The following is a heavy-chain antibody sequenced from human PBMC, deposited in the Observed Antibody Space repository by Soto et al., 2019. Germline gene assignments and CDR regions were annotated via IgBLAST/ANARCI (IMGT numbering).Heavy chain of an antibody. D-gene: IGHD1-26*01. CDR3: ARLRDSDGMDV. CDR2: IIPILGIA. V-gene: IGHV1-69*02. Sequence: QVQLVQXXAEVKKPGSSVKVSCKASGGTFSSYTISWVRQAPGQGLEWMGRIIPILGIANYAQKFQGRVPSPADTSTSTAYMELSSLRSEDTAGYYCARLRDSDGMDVWGQGTTVTVSS. J-gene: IGHJ6*02. CDR1: GGTFSSYT.